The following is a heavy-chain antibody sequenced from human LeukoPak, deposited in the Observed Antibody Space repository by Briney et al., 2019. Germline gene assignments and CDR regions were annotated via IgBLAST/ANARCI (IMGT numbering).Heavy chain of an antibody. CDR2: ISSSGSAI. J-gene: IGHJ5*02. D-gene: IGHD6-6*01. CDR1: GFTFSDYY. V-gene: IGHV3-11*01. CDR3: ARDVGIAARQDWFDP. Sequence: GGSLRLSCAASGFTFSDYYMSWIRQAPGKGLEWVSYISSSGSAIYYADSVKGRFTISRDNTKNSLYLQMNSLRAEDTAVYYCARDVGIAARQDWFDPWGQGTLVTVSS.